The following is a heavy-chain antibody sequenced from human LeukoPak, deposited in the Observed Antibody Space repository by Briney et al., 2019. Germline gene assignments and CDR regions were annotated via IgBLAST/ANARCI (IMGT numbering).Heavy chain of an antibody. CDR1: GGTFSSYA. CDR2: IIPIFGTA. D-gene: IGHD4-17*01. Sequence: SVKVSCKASGGTFSSYAISWVRQAPGQGLEWMGGIIPIFGTANYAQKFQGRGTITTDESTSTVYMELSSLRSEDTAVYYCARDYGDYRNAFDIWGQGTMVTVSS. CDR3: ARDYGDYRNAFDI. J-gene: IGHJ3*02. V-gene: IGHV1-69*05.